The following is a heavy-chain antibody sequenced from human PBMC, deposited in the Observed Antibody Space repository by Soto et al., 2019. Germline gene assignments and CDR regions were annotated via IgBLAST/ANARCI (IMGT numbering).Heavy chain of an antibody. CDR2: ISYDGSNK. Sequence: QVQLVESGGGVVQPGRSLRLSCAASGFTFSSYAMHWVRQAPGKGLEWVAVISYDGSNKYYADSVKGRFTISRENSKNTLYLQMNSLRAEDTAVYYCARDAGGGTYYFDYWGQGTLVTVSS. V-gene: IGHV3-30-3*01. J-gene: IGHJ4*02. D-gene: IGHD1-26*01. CDR3: ARDAGGGTYYFDY. CDR1: GFTFSSYA.